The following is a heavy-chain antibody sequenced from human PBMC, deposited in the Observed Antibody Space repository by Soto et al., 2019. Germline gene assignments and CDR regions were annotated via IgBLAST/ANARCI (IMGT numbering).Heavy chain of an antibody. CDR2: IGAYNGNT. V-gene: IGHV1-18*04. CDR3: ARDLSSAGDSYGMAV. J-gene: IGHJ6*02. D-gene: IGHD6-25*01. CDR1: GYTFTNYG. Sequence: QVQLVQSGAEVKRPGASVKVSCKASGYTFTNYGLSWVRQAPGQGLEWMGWIGAYNGNTTYGQKFQGRVTLTTDTSTSTGYMELRSLKSGDTAVYYCARDLSSAGDSYGMAVWGQGTTVTVSS.